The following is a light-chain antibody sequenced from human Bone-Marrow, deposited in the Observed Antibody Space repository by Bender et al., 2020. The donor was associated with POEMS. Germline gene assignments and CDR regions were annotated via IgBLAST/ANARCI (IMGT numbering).Light chain of an antibody. CDR1: SSDVGSYNL. J-gene: IGLJ2*01. V-gene: IGLV2-14*02. CDR3: ATWDDSFSGPV. CDR2: EVT. Sequence: QSALTQPASVSGSPGQTITISCTGTSSDVGSYNLVSWYQQHPGKAPKLIISEVTKRPSGVSNRFSGSKSGNTASLTISGLRAEDEADYYCATWDDSFSGPVFGGGTKLTVL.